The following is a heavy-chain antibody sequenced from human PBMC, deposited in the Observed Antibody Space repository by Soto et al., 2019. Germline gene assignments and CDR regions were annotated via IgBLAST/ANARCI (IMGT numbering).Heavy chain of an antibody. J-gene: IGHJ5*02. CDR2: MNPNSGNT. CDR3: AGEQQVRGFDP. V-gene: IGHV1-8*01. Sequence: QVQLVQSGAEVKKPGASVKVSCKASGYSFTSYDITWVRQATGQALEWMGWMNPNSGNTGYAQKFQARVTMTRNTSISTADMELSSLRSEDTAVYYCAGEQQVRGFDPWGQGTPVTVSS. CDR1: GYSFTSYD. D-gene: IGHD6-13*01.